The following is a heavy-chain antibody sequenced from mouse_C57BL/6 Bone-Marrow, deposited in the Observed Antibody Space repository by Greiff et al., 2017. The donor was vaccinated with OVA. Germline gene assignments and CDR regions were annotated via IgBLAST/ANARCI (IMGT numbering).Heavy chain of an antibody. V-gene: IGHV14-2*01. D-gene: IGHD2-1*01. CDR3: ARSGGIYYGNYNYAMDY. J-gene: IGHJ4*01. Sequence: VQLKESGAELVKPGASVKLSCTASGFNIKDYYMPWVKQRTEQGLEWIGRIDPEDGETKYAPKFQGKATITADTSSNTAYLQLSSLTSEDTAVYYCARSGGIYYGNYNYAMDYWGQGTSVTVSS. CDR2: IDPEDGET. CDR1: GFNIKDYY.